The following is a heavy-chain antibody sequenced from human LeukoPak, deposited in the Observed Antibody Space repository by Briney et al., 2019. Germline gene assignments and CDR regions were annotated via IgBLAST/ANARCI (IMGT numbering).Heavy chain of an antibody. CDR2: IYTSGST. V-gene: IGHV4-4*07. J-gene: IGHJ5*02. Sequence: SETLSLTCTVSGSSISSYYWSWIRQPAGKGLEWIGRIYTSGSTNYNPSLKSRVTMSVDTSKNQFSLKLSSVTAADTAVYYCARNRGLDFPLTLGFDPWGQGTLVTVSS. CDR3: ARNRGLDFPLTLGFDP. CDR1: GSSISSYY. D-gene: IGHD3/OR15-3a*01.